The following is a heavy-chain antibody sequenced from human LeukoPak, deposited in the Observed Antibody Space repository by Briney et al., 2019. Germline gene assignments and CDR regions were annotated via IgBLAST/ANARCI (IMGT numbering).Heavy chain of an antibody. V-gene: IGHV3-20*04. CDR1: GFTFDDYG. CDR2: INWNGGST. J-gene: IGHJ3*02. Sequence: PGGSLRLSCAASGFTFDDYGMSWVRQAPGKGLEWVSGINWNGGSTGYADSVKGRFTISRDNAKNSLYLQMNRLRAEDTALYYCAREEAYYYDSSGSEGAFDIWGQGTMVTVSS. D-gene: IGHD3-22*01. CDR3: AREEAYYYDSSGSEGAFDI.